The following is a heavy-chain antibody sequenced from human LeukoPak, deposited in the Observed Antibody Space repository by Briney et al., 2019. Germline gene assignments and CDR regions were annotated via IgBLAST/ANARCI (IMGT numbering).Heavy chain of an antibody. CDR2: INTNTGNP. D-gene: IGHD5-18*01. V-gene: IGHV7-4-1*02. CDR3: GRDPKLGIRGYTYGYIDY. J-gene: IGHJ4*02. Sequence: GASVKVSCKTSGYTFTSYAISWVRQAPGQGLEWMGWINTNTGNPTYAQGFTGRYAFSLDTSVSTAYLQVSGLQADGTAVYYCGRDPKLGIRGYTYGYIDYWGQGTLVTVSS. CDR1: GYTFTSYA.